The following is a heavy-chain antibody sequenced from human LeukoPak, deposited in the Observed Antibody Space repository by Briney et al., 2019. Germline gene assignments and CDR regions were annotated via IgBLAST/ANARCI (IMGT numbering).Heavy chain of an antibody. CDR2: IYYSGST. J-gene: IGHJ4*02. V-gene: IGHV4-61*05. CDR3: ARMHFDY. CDR1: GGSISSSSYY. Sequence: PSETLSLTCTVSGGSISSSSYYWGWIRQPPGKGLEWIGYIYYSGSTNYNPSLKSRVTISVDTSKNQFSLKLSSVTAADTAVYYCARMHFDYWGQGTLVTVTS.